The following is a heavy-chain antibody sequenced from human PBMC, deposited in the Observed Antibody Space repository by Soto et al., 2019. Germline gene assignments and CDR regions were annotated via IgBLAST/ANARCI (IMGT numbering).Heavy chain of an antibody. D-gene: IGHD6-13*01. CDR2: ISAYNGNT. J-gene: IGHJ3*02. CDR3: ARSLWKQLDPDDAFDI. Sequence: QVQLVQSGAEVKKPGASVKVSCKASGYTFTSYGISWVRQAPGQGLEWMGWISAYNGNTNYAQKLQGRDTMTTDTSTSTDYMELRSLRSDDTAVYYCARSLWKQLDPDDAFDIWGQGTMVTVSS. CDR1: GYTFTSYG. V-gene: IGHV1-18*01.